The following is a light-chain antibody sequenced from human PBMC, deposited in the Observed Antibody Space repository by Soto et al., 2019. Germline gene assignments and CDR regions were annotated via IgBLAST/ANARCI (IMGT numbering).Light chain of an antibody. V-gene: IGKV3-20*01. CDR1: QSVSSSY. CDR3: QQYGSSPLT. CDR2: GAS. Sequence: EIVLTQSPGTLSLSPGERATLSCRASQSVSSSYLAWYQQKPGQAPRLLIYGASRRSTAIPDRFSGSGSGTDFTLTISRLEPEDFAVYYCQQYGSSPLTFGPGTQVAIK. J-gene: IGKJ3*01.